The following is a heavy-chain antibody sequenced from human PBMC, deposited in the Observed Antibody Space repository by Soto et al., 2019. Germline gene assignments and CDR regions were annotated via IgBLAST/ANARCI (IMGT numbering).Heavy chain of an antibody. CDR3: AVQEQQLPNKFDY. J-gene: IGHJ4*02. Sequence: GGSLRLSCAASGFTFSSYAMSWVRQAPGKGLEWVSAISGSGGSTYYADSVKGRFTISRDNSKNTLYLQMNSLRAEDTAVYYCAVQEQQLPNKFDYWGQGTLVTVSS. CDR1: GFTFSSYA. V-gene: IGHV3-23*01. CDR2: ISGSGGST. D-gene: IGHD6-13*01.